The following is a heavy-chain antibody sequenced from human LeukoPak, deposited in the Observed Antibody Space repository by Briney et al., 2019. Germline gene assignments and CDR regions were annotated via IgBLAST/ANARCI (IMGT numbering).Heavy chain of an antibody. CDR1: GGSISSSNYY. CDR2: IYHTGNT. J-gene: IGHJ4*02. CDR3: ILGGKLDY. V-gene: IGHV4-39*01. D-gene: IGHD3-10*01. Sequence: SETLSLTCTLSGGSISSSNYYRGWIRQPPGKGLEWNRGIYHTGNTHYNPSLKSRVTISVDTSKNQLSLRLKSGTAADMALYYCILGGKLDYWGQGILVTVSS.